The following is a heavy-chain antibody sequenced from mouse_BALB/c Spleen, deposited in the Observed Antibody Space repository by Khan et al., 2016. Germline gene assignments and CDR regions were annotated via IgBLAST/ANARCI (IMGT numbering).Heavy chain of an antibody. D-gene: IGHD3-2*01. J-gene: IGHJ3*01. CDR2: INTYTGEP. V-gene: IGHV9-3-1*01. Sequence: QIQLVQSGPELKKPGETVKISCKASGYTFTNYGMNWVKQAPGKGLKWMGWINTYTGEPTYADDFKGRFAFSLETSASPAYLQINNPKNEATATXFCARSQTARAAGFACGGQGALVTVS. CDR1: GYTFTNYG. CDR3: ARSQTARAAGFAC.